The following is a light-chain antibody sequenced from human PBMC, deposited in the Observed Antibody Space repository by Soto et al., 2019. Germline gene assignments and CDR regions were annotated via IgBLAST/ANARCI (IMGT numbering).Light chain of an antibody. CDR1: QSISSR. Sequence: DIQLTQSPYTLSASVGERVAITCRASQSISSRLAWYQQKPGKAAQLLIYTASGLESAVPSSFSGSGSGTDFTITISRLQDDDFAVYYCQQYGSSGTFGQGTKVDIK. J-gene: IGKJ1*01. V-gene: IGKV1-5*03. CDR2: TAS. CDR3: QQYGSSGT.